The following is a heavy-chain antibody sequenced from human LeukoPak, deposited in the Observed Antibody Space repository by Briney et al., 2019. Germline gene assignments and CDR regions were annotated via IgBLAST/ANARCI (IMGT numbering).Heavy chain of an antibody. J-gene: IGHJ5*02. CDR1: GDSISSGGYH. CDR3: ARDYGDYFRWFDP. Sequence: SETLSLTCTVSGDSISSGGYHWPWIRQHPGKGLERIGYISYSGSTYYNPSLKSRVNISMDTSKNQFSLSLTSVTAADTAVYYCARDYGDYFRWFDPWGQGTLVTVSS. CDR2: ISYSGST. D-gene: IGHD4-17*01. V-gene: IGHV4-31*03.